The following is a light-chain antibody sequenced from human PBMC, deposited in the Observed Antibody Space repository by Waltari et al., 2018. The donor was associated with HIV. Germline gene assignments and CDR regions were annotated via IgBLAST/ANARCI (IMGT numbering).Light chain of an antibody. Sequence: QSVLTLPLSASGTPGQRVTLPCSGSSSNIVTNTVPWYLHLPGSAPKLLIYSNNQRPSGVPDRFSASKSGTSASLAISGLRSEDEAEYYCAAWDENLNGLFGGGTKLTV. J-gene: IGLJ3*02. CDR3: AAWDENLNGL. CDR1: SSNIVTNT. CDR2: SNN. V-gene: IGLV1-44*01.